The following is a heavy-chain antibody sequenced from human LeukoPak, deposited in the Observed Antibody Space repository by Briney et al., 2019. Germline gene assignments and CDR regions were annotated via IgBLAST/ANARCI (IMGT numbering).Heavy chain of an antibody. CDR2: IYYSGNT. Sequence: SETLSLTCTVSGGSISSYYWSWIRQPPGKGLEWIGYIYYSGNTNYNPSLKTRVTISVDTSKNQFSLKLSSVTAADTAVYYCARAGSWKLNFDYWGQGTLVTASS. CDR3: ARAGSWKLNFDY. J-gene: IGHJ4*02. V-gene: IGHV4-59*01. D-gene: IGHD6-13*01. CDR1: GGSISSYY.